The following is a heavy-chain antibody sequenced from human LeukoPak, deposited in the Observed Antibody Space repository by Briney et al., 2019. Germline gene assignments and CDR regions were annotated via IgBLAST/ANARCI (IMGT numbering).Heavy chain of an antibody. V-gene: IGHV3-74*01. CDR2: INSDGSST. CDR1: GFTFSSYW. Sequence: GGSLRLSCAASGFTFSSYWMHWVRQAPGKGLVWVSRINSDGSSTSYADSVKGRFTISRDNAKNTLYLQMNSLRAEDTAVYYCARGGSYSSGWYDYMDVWGKGTTVTVSS. J-gene: IGHJ6*03. CDR3: ARGGSYSSGWYDYMDV. D-gene: IGHD6-19*01.